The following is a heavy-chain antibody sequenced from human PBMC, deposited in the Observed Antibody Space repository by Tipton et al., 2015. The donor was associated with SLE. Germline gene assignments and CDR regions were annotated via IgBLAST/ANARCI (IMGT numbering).Heavy chain of an antibody. CDR3: AREGGGSLSYFDY. CDR2: IYTSGST. J-gene: IGHJ4*02. V-gene: IGHV4-61*02. Sequence: TLSLTCTVSGGSISSGSYYWSWIRQPAGRGLEWIGRIYTSGSTNYNPSLKSRVTISVDTSKNQFSLKPSSVTAADTAVYYCAREGGGSLSYFDYWGQGTLVTVSS. CDR1: GGSISSGSYY. D-gene: IGHD1-26*01.